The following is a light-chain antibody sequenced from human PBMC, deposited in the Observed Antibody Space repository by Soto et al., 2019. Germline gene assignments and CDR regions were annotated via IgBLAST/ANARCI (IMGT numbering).Light chain of an antibody. CDR3: QQRYRWPET. V-gene: IGKV3-11*01. Sequence: EIVLTQSPGTLSLSPGERATLSCRASQSVTNFLAWYQQKPGQSPSLRIYNASHRATGIPARFSGSGSGTDFTLTISSLEPEDFAVYYCQQRYRWPETFGQGTKVEIK. CDR2: NAS. CDR1: QSVTNF. J-gene: IGKJ1*01.